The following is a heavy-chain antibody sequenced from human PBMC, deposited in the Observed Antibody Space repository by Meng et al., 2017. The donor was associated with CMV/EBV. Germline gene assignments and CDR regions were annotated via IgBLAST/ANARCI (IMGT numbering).Heavy chain of an antibody. CDR3: ARGGGVVGAVDI. CDR2: LNTNGGNT. Sequence: ASVKVSCKASGYTFTSYDINWVRQAPGQGLEWMGWLNTNGGNTGFAQKFQGRVTITGDTSIRTAYMELSSLTSQDTAVYYCARGGGVVGAVDIWGRGTMVTVSS. CDR1: GYTFTSYD. V-gene: IGHV1-8*03. J-gene: IGHJ3*02. D-gene: IGHD3-22*01.